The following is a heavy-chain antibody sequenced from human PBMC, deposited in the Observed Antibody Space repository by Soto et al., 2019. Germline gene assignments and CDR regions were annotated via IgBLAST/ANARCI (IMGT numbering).Heavy chain of an antibody. CDR1: GYSFTSYW. V-gene: IGHV5-51*01. J-gene: IGHJ6*02. D-gene: IGHD6-13*01. CDR3: ARQSPAAGKESGVFYYYGMDV. CDR2: IYPGDSDT. Sequence: PGESLKISCKGSGYSFTSYWIGWVRQMPGKGLGWMGIIYPGDSDTRYSPSFQGQVTISADKSTSTAYLQWSSLKASDTAMYYCARQSPAAGKESGVFYYYGMDVWGQGTTVTVSS.